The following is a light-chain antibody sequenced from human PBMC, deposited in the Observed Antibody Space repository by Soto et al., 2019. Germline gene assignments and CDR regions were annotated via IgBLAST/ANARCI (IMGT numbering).Light chain of an antibody. Sequence: QSVLTQPPSASGTPGQRVTISCSGSSSNIGTNTVSWYQHLPGTAPKLLIYNNNQRPSGVPDRFSGSKSGTSASLAISGLQSEDEADYYCAAWDDSLSGHFVFGTGTKVXV. CDR1: SSNIGTNT. J-gene: IGLJ1*01. CDR3: AAWDDSLSGHFV. CDR2: NNN. V-gene: IGLV1-44*01.